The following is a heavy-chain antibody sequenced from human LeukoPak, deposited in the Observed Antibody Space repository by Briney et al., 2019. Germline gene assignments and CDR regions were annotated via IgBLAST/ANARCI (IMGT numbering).Heavy chain of an antibody. CDR1: GYTFTSYG. V-gene: IGHV1-18*01. CDR3: ARAHPYYDFWSGYYIQVLYYFDY. D-gene: IGHD3-3*01. CDR2: ISAYNGNT. J-gene: IGHJ4*02. Sequence: GASVKVSCKASGYTFTSYGISWVRQAPGQGLEWMGWISAYNGNTNYAQKLQGRVTMTTDTSTSTAYMELRSLRSDDTAVYYCARAHPYYDFWSGYYIQVLYYFDYWGQGTLVTVSS.